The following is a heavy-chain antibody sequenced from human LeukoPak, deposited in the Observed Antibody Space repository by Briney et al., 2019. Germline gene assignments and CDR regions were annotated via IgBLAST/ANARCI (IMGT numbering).Heavy chain of an antibody. CDR2: IYYSGST. V-gene: IGHV4-30-4*08. CDR3: ARGRGYWAFDY. Sequence: RASQNLSLTCTVSGGSISSGDYYWSWIRQPPGKGLEWIGYIYYSGSTYYNPSLKSRVTISVDTSKNQFSLKLSSVTAADTAVYYCARGRGYWAFDYWGQGTLVTVSS. CDR1: GGSISSGDYY. D-gene: IGHD3-22*01. J-gene: IGHJ4*02.